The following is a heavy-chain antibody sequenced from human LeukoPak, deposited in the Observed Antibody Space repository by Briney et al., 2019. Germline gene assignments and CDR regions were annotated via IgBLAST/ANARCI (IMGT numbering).Heavy chain of an antibody. CDR2: ISGSGGST. CDR1: GFTFSNAW. CDR3: AKDNGWLHYCH. V-gene: IGHV3-23*01. J-gene: IGHJ4*02. D-gene: IGHD5-24*01. Sequence: GGSLRLSCAASGFTFSNAWMSWVRQAPGKGLEWVSAISGSGGSTYYADSVKGRFTISRDNSKNTLYLQMNSLRAEDTATYYCAKDNGWLHYCHWGQGTLVTVSS.